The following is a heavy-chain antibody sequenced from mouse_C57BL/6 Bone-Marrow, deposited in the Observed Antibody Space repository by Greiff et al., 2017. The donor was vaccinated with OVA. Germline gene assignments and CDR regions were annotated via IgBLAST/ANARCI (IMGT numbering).Heavy chain of an antibody. Sequence: EVKLVESGGDLVKPGGSLKLSCAASGFTFSSYGMSWVRQTPDKRLEWVATISSGGSYTYYPDSVKGRFTISRDNAKNTLYLQMSSLKSEDTARYYCARHEGPLFAYWGQGTLVTVSA. CDR2: ISSGGSYT. V-gene: IGHV5-6*01. D-gene: IGHD3-3*01. J-gene: IGHJ3*01. CDR3: ARHEGPLFAY. CDR1: GFTFSSYG.